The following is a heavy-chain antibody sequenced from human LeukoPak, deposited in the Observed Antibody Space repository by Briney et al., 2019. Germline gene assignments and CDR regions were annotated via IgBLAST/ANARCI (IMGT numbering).Heavy chain of an antibody. J-gene: IGHJ5*02. CDR3: ARVGTMVRGVTSGNWFDP. Sequence: GASVKVSCKASGGTFSSYAISWVRQAPGQGLEWMGRIIPILGIANYAQKFQGRVTITADKSTSTAYMELSSLRSEDTAVYYCARVGTMVRGVTSGNWFDPWGQGTLVTVSS. V-gene: IGHV1-69*04. CDR2: IIPILGIA. D-gene: IGHD3-10*01. CDR1: GGTFSSYA.